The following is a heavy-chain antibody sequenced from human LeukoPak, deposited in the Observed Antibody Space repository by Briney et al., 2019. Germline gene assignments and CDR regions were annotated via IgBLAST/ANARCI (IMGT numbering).Heavy chain of an antibody. CDR3: ARGVGYDSSGLDF. CDR1: GFTFSSYS. J-gene: IGHJ4*02. V-gene: IGHV3-21*01. D-gene: IGHD3-22*01. Sequence: PGGSLRLSCAASGFTFSSYSMNWVRQAPGKGLEWVSSISSSSSYIYYADSMKGRFTTSRDNAKNLLYLQMNSLRAEDTAVYYCARGVGYDSSGLDFWGQGTLVTVSS. CDR2: ISSSSSYI.